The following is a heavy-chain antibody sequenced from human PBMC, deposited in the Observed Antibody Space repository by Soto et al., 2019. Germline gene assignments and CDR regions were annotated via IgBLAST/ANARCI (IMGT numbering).Heavy chain of an antibody. J-gene: IGHJ5*02. CDR1: GFTFDDYA. CDR3: VKGLIDNSANTDFHT. CDR2: ISWNSGSA. D-gene: IGHD2-15*01. Sequence: GGSLRLSCAASGFTFDDYAMHWVRQLPGKGLEWVSGISWNSGSAAYMDSVKGRFLISRDNAKKSLFLQMRSLRPEDTALYYCVKGLIDNSANTDFHTLCQGALLTVSS. V-gene: IGHV3-9*01.